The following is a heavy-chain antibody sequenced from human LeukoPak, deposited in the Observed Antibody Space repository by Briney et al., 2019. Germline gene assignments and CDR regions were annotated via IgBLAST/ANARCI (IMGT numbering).Heavy chain of an antibody. V-gene: IGHV3-21*01. D-gene: IGHD6-19*01. CDR2: ISSSSSYI. J-gene: IGHJ4*02. CDR1: GFTFSSYS. Sequence: GGSLRLSCAASGFTFSSYSMNWVRQAPGKGLEWVSSISSSSSYIYYADSVKGRFTISRDNAKNSLYLQMNSLRAEDTAVYHCAREVDTTGWYDYWGQGILVTVSS. CDR3: AREVDTTGWYDY.